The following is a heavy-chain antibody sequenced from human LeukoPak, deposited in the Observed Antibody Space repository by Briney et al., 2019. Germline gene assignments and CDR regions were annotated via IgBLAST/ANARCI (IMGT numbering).Heavy chain of an antibody. CDR3: ARVMVAATNWFDL. Sequence: GGSLRLSCASSGFTFSSYWMSWVRQAPGKGLEWVANIKQDGSEKYYVDSVKGRFTISRDNAKNSLYLQMNSLRAEDTAVYYCARVMVAATNWFDLWGQGTLVTVSS. CDR2: IKQDGSEK. D-gene: IGHD2-15*01. J-gene: IGHJ5*02. CDR1: GFTFSSYW. V-gene: IGHV3-7*01.